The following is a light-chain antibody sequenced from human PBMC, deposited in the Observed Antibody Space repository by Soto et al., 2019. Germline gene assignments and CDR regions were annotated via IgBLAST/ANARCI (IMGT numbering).Light chain of an antibody. Sequence: QSVLKQPPSASGTPGQRVTISCSGSNSNSGSNTVSWYQQLPGAAPKLLIYSDNQRPSGVPDRFSGSKSGTSVSLAISGLQSEDEAEFYCAAWDDNLNGVVFGGGTKLTVL. V-gene: IGLV1-44*01. CDR1: NSNSGSNT. CDR3: AAWDDNLNGVV. J-gene: IGLJ2*01. CDR2: SDN.